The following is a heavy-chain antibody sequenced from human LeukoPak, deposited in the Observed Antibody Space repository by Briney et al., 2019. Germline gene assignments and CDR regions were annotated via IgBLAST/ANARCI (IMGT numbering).Heavy chain of an antibody. D-gene: IGHD3-22*01. CDR3: AREHLYDSSGDY. CDR2: ISGSGHDI. J-gene: IGHJ4*02. CDR1: GFTFSDSY. Sequence: GGSLRLSCAASGFTFSDSYMTWVRQAPGKGVEWVAYISGSGHDINYSDSVKGRFTISRDNAKNSLYLQMNSLRAEDTAVYYCAREHLYDSSGDYWGQGTLVTVSS. V-gene: IGHV3-11*04.